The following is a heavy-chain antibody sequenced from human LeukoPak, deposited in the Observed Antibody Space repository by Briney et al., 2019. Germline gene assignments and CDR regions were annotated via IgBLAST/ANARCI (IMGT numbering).Heavy chain of an antibody. Sequence: PGGSLRLSCAASGFTFSNYAMSWVRQAPGKGLEWVSALSGSGGSAYYADSVKGRFTISRDNSKNTLYLQMNSLRAEDTAVYYCARDYAFDIWGQGTMVTVSS. CDR3: ARDYAFDI. CDR2: LSGSGGSA. V-gene: IGHV3-23*01. J-gene: IGHJ3*02. CDR1: GFTFSNYA.